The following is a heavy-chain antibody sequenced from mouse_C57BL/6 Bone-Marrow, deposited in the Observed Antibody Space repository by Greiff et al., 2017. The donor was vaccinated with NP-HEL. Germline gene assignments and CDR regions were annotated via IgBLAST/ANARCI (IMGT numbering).Heavy chain of an antibody. CDR1: GFTFNTYA. Sequence: EVMLVESGGGLVQPKGSLKLSCAASGFTFNTYAMHWVRQAPGKGLEWVARIRSKSSNYATYYADSVKDRFTISRDDSQSMLYLQMNNLKTEDTAMYYCVSLYDYDGSPYAMDYWGQGTSVTVSS. J-gene: IGHJ4*01. CDR2: IRSKSSNYAT. V-gene: IGHV10-3*01. CDR3: VSLYDYDGSPYAMDY. D-gene: IGHD2-4*01.